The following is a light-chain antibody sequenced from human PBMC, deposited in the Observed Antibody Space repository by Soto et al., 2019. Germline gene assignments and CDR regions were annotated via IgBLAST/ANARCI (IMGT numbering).Light chain of an antibody. CDR3: SSYAGSSTWV. V-gene: IGLV2-8*01. CDR2: EVI. CDR1: SSDVGGYNY. Sequence: QSVPTQPPSASGSPGQSATISCTGTSSDVGGYNYVSWYQLYPGKAPKLMIYEVIKRPSGVPDRFAGYKCGNTACLTVSGLQAEDEADYYCSSYAGSSTWVFGGGTKLTVL. J-gene: IGLJ3*02.